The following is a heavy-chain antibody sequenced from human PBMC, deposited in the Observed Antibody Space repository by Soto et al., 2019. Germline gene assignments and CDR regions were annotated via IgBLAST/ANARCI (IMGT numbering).Heavy chain of an antibody. Sequence: CESLKISCKGSGYSFTSYWISWVRQMPGKGLEWMGRIDPSDSYTNYSPSFQGHVTISADKSISTAYLQWSSLKASDTAMYYCAREVHTYPHVAVWGQGSMVTVFS. J-gene: IGHJ6*02. V-gene: IGHV5-10-1*01. CDR3: AREVHTYPHVAV. D-gene: IGHD1-1*01. CDR1: GYSFTSYW. CDR2: IDPSDSYT.